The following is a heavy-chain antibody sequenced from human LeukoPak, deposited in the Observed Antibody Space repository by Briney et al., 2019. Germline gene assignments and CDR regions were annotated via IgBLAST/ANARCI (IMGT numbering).Heavy chain of an antibody. J-gene: IGHJ6*03. CDR1: GGFISRSSYY. Sequence: SETLSLTCTVSGGFISRSSYYWGWIRQPPGKGLQWIGSFSYSGGTFYNPSLKSRVTTFVDTSKNHFSLKLSSVTAADTAVYYCARQGINCGSDCYYYYYMDVWGKGTTVTVSS. CDR2: FSYSGGT. V-gene: IGHV4-39*01. D-gene: IGHD2-21*01. CDR3: ARQGINCGSDCYYYYYMDV.